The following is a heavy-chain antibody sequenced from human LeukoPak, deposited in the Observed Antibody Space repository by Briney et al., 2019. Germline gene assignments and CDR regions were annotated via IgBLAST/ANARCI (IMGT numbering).Heavy chain of an antibody. D-gene: IGHD3-22*01. CDR1: GFTFSSYA. Sequence: GGSLRLSCAASGFTFSSYAMSWVRQAPGKGLEWVSAISGSGGSTYHADSVKGRFTISRDNSKNTLYLQMNSLRAEDTAVYYCATMGSYYYDSSGYLTSHDYWGQGTLVTVSS. CDR3: ATMGSYYYDSSGYLTSHDY. J-gene: IGHJ4*02. CDR2: ISGSGGST. V-gene: IGHV3-23*01.